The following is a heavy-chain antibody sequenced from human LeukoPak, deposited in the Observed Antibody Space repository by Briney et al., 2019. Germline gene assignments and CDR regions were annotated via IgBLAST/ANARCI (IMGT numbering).Heavy chain of an antibody. Sequence: SETLSLTCAVYGGSFSGYYWSWIRQPPGKGLEWIGEINHSGSTNYNPSLKSRVTISVDTSKNQFSLKLSSVTAADTAVYYCARGYYDILTGYWNYYYGMDVWGQGTTVTVSS. J-gene: IGHJ6*02. V-gene: IGHV4-34*01. D-gene: IGHD3-9*01. CDR3: ARGYYDILTGYWNYYYGMDV. CDR1: GGSFSGYY. CDR2: INHSGST.